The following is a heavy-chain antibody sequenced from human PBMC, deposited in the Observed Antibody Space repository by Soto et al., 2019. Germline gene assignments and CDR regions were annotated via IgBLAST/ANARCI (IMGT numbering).Heavy chain of an antibody. V-gene: IGHV3-33*01. Sequence: QLVDSGGGVVQPGRSLRLSCAAYGFTFSRDAMHWVRQAPGKGLEWVAFIWNDGSNEYYADSVKGRAIISRDNSENTVYLQMNSLRGEDTAVYFCVRDAADSGYAFDIWGQGTMVTVSS. CDR1: GFTFSRDA. CDR2: IWNDGSNE. CDR3: VRDAADSGYAFDI. D-gene: IGHD3-10*01. J-gene: IGHJ3*02.